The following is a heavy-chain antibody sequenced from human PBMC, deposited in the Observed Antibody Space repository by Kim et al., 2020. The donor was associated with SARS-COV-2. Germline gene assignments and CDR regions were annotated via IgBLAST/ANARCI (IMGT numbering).Heavy chain of an antibody. Sequence: ASVKVSCKASGYTFIMYALHWVRQAPGQRLEWMGWINPFNGNIKYSEKFHDRVTITMDTSASTVHMELNSLRSEDTAVYYCARATGGWSLFDPWGQGSLFTVSS. J-gene: IGHJ5*02. D-gene: IGHD6-19*01. V-gene: IGHV1-3*01. CDR2: INPFNGNI. CDR3: ARATGGWSLFDP. CDR1: GYTFIMYA.